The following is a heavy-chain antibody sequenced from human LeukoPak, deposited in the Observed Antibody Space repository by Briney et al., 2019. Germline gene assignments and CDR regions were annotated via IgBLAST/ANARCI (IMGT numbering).Heavy chain of an antibody. J-gene: IGHJ5*02. CDR3: ARAGITMVRGVLDNWFDP. D-gene: IGHD3-10*01. V-gene: IGHV1-2*02. CDR2: INPNSGGT. CDR1: GYTFTSYD. Sequence: ASVKVSCKASGYTFTSYDINWVRQATGQGLEWMGWINPNSGGTNYAQKFQGRVTMTRDTSISTAYMELSRLRSDDTAVYYCARAGITMVRGVLDNWFDPWGQGTLVTVSS.